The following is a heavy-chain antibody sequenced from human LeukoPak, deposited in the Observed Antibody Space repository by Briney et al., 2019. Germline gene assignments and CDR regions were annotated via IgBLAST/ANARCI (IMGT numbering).Heavy chain of an antibody. CDR3: VVGEDYDFWSGYYFDY. CDR1: GGTFSSYT. CDR2: IIPILGMA. J-gene: IGHJ4*02. V-gene: IGHV1-69*02. Sequence: ASVKVSCKASGGTFSSYTISWVRQAPGQGLEWMGRIIPILGMANYAQKFQGRVTITADKSTSTAYMELSSLRSEDTAVYYCVVGEDYDFWSGYYFDYWGQGTLVTVSS. D-gene: IGHD3-3*01.